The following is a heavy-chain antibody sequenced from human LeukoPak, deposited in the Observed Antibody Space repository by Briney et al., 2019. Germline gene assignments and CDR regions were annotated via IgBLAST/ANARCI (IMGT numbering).Heavy chain of an antibody. D-gene: IGHD2-21*01. CDR3: AREAYCGGPSCFAVNYMDV. J-gene: IGHJ6*03. Sequence: PGGSLRLSCVASGSGFTFSEFWMGWVRQAPGERLEWAANIKGDGSETYYVDSVKGRFTISRDNVKNSVYLQMNSLRADDTSLYRCAREAYCGGPSCFAVNYMDVWGKGTTVTVSS. CDR2: IKGDGSET. V-gene: IGHV3-7*01. CDR1: GSGFTFSEFW.